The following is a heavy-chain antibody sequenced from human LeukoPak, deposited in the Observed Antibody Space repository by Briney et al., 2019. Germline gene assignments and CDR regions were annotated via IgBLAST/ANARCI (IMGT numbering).Heavy chain of an antibody. J-gene: IGHJ3*02. CDR1: GFIFINYA. Sequence: GGSLRLSCAASGFIFINYAMKWVRQAPGQGLEWVSDISASGDDTYYANSVKGRFTTSRDNSRVTVYLQMSSVRPEDTALYYCVRADGFDIWGQGTMVTVSS. CDR2: ISASGDDT. CDR3: VRADGFDI. V-gene: IGHV3-23*01.